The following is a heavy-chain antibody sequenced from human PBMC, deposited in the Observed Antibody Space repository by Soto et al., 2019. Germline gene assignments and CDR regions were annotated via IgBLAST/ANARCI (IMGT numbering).Heavy chain of an antibody. CDR2: IKGDGSEK. CDR3: GRDEVRNGVGV. Sequence: EVRLVESGGGLVQLGGSLRLSCEASGFTFSDFWMSWVRQAPGKGLEWVANIKGDGSEKRYVDSVRGRFTISRDNAKNSVYLQMNSLRADDTALYYCGRDEVRNGVGVWGQGTTVTVSS. V-gene: IGHV3-7*01. CDR1: GFTFSDFW. J-gene: IGHJ6*02.